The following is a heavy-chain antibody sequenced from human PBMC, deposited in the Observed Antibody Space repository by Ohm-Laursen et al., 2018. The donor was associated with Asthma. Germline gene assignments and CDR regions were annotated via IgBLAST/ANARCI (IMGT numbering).Heavy chain of an antibody. D-gene: IGHD5-24*01. V-gene: IGHV3-74*01. CDR1: GFTFSDYF. J-gene: IGHJ4*02. CDR2: IFPHGRHT. CDR3: ARGSLEGLQ. Sequence: SLRLSCAASGFTFSDYFMHWVRQGPGKGLVWISHIFPHGRHTNYADSVKGRFTISRDDAQNTLYLQMNSLRADDTAVYYCARGSLEGLQWGQGTLVTVSS.